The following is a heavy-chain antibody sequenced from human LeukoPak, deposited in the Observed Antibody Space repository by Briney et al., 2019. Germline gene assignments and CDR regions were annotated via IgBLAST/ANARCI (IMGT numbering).Heavy chain of an antibody. CDR1: GGTFSSYA. V-gene: IGHV1-69*04. J-gene: IGHJ4*02. CDR2: IIPILGIA. D-gene: IGHD5-18*01. Sequence: GASVKVSCKASGGTFSSYAISWVRQAPGQGLEWMGRIIPILGIANYAQKFQGRVTITADKSTSTAYMELSSLRSEDTAVYYCARAPDTAMVTSDYWGQGTLVTVSS. CDR3: ARAPDTAMVTSDY.